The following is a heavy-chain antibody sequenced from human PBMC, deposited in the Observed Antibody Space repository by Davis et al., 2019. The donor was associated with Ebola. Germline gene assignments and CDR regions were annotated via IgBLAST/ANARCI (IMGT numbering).Heavy chain of an antibody. J-gene: IGHJ4*02. CDR1: GFTVSSNY. CDR3: VREWFGETD. Sequence: GESLKISCAASGFTVSSNYMSWVRQAPGKGLEWVSNISGGSETKHYADSVKGRFTISRDNAKNSLYLQMNSLRDEDTAIYYCVREWFGETDWGQGTLVTVSS. D-gene: IGHD3-10*01. CDR2: ISGGSETK. V-gene: IGHV3-48*02.